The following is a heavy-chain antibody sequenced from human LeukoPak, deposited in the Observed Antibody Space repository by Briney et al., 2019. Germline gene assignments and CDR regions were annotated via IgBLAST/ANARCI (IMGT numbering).Heavy chain of an antibody. CDR2: IYYSGST. V-gene: IGHV4-39*07. CDR3: ARDGKGGYSCGYGVDY. J-gene: IGHJ4*02. D-gene: IGHD5-18*01. Sequence: SETLSLTCTVSGGSISSSSYYWGWIRQPPGKGLEWIGSIYYSGSTYYNPSLKSRVTISVDTSKNQFSLKLSSVTAADTAVYYCARDGKGGYSCGYGVDYWGQGTLVTVSS. CDR1: GGSISSSSYY.